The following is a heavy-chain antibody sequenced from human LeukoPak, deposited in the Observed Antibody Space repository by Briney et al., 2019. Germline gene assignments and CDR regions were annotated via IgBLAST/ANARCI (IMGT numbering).Heavy chain of an antibody. CDR2: IYYSGST. V-gene: IGHV4-39*07. CDR3: ARIGLGELSFLPEEAFDI. Sequence: AETLSLTCTVSGGSIRSSSYYWGWIRQPPGKGLEWIGSIYYSGSTNYNPSLKSRVTISVDTSKNQFSLKLSSVTAADTAVYYCARIGLGELSFLPEEAFDIWGQGTMVTVSS. CDR1: GGSIRSSSYY. D-gene: IGHD3-16*02. J-gene: IGHJ3*02.